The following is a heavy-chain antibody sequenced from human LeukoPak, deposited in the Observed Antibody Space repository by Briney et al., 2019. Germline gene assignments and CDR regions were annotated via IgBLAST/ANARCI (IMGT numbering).Heavy chain of an antibody. D-gene: IGHD2-21*02. Sequence: ASVKVSCKASGGTFSSYAITWVRQAPGQGLEWMGGIIPIFGTVNYAQKFQGRVTITADESTSTAYMELSSLRSEDTAVYYCARDLLAYCGGDCYSPIDYWGQGTLVTVSS. V-gene: IGHV1-69*13. CDR1: GGTFSSYA. J-gene: IGHJ4*02. CDR2: IIPIFGTV. CDR3: ARDLLAYCGGDCYSPIDY.